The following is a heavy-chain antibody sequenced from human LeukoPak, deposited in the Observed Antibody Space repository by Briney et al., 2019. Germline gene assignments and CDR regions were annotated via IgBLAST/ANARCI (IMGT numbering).Heavy chain of an antibody. D-gene: IGHD2-21*01. CDR1: GFIFSSYN. J-gene: IGHJ3*02. CDR2: ILYDGSKK. CDR3: ANFDCSPQACHI. V-gene: IGHV3-30*18. Sequence: GGSLRLSCAASGFIFSSYNMHWVRHAPGKGLVWVAAILYDGSKKYYADSVKGRFSIYRDNSNYTLYMELNSLRAEDTALYSCANFDCSPQACHIWRRGTMLTVPS.